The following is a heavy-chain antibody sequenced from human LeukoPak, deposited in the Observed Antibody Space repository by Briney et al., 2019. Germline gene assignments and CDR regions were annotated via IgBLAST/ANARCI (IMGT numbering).Heavy chain of an antibody. V-gene: IGHV4-4*07. J-gene: IGHJ4*02. D-gene: IGHD4-23*01. Sequence: PSETLSLTCTVSGGSISSYYWSWIRQPAGKGLEWIGRIYSSGSTNYNPSIKSRVTMSVDTSRNQFSLNLTSVTAADTAVYYCGRTSPRYGGFDCWGQGTLVTVSS. CDR2: IYSSGST. CDR3: GRTSPRYGGFDC. CDR1: GGSISSYY.